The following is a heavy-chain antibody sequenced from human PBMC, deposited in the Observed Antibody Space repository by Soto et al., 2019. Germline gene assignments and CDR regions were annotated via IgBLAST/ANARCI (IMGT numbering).Heavy chain of an antibody. D-gene: IGHD3-10*01. CDR3: ATENPVWFGDLLFTAYGMEV. J-gene: IGHJ6*02. CDR1: GFTFSKAW. CDR2: IRSYTDGGTT. V-gene: IGHV3-15*07. Sequence: GGSLRLSCAASGFTFSKAWMNWVRQTPGKGLESVGRIRSYTDGGTTDYAAPVKGRFTISRDDSKNMLYLEMNSLKTEDSAVYYCATENPVWFGDLLFTAYGMEVWGQGTRVTVSS.